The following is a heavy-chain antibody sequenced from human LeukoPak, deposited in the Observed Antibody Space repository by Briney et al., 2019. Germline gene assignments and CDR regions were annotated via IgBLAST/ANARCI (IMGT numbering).Heavy chain of an antibody. CDR3: AKFGYGDPVAY. CDR1: GFTFSSYG. D-gene: IGHD4-17*01. V-gene: IGHV3-30*18. Sequence: QPGGSLRLSCAASGFTFSSYGMHWVRQAPGKGLEWVTVISYDGNNQYYVESVRGRFTISRDNSKNTLYLQMNSLRVEDTAVYYCAKFGYGDPVAYWGQGTLVMVSS. CDR2: ISYDGNNQ. J-gene: IGHJ4*02.